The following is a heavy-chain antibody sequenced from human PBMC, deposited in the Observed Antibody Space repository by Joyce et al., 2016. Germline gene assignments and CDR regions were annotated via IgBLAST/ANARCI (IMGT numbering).Heavy chain of an antibody. J-gene: IGHJ6*02. Sequence: EVQLVASGGGLVRPGGSLRLSCAASGFTFSSYSMNWVRQAPGKGLEWVSFISSNRNYIYYAASVKGRFTISRDNAKSSLFLQMDSLRAEDTAVYYCARNSAPRASTYYGLDVWGQGTTVTVSS. CDR1: GFTFSSYS. CDR2: ISSNRNYI. CDR3: ARNSAPRASTYYGLDV. D-gene: IGHD5/OR15-5a*01. V-gene: IGHV3-21*01.